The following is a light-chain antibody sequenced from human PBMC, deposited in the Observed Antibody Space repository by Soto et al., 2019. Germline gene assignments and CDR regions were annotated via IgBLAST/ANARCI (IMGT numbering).Light chain of an antibody. V-gene: IGKV3-11*01. J-gene: IGKJ2*01. CDR3: QQRSNWPPMYT. Sequence: EIVLTQSPATLSLSPGERATLSCRASHSVSSYLAWYQHKPGQAPRLLIYGASNRTTGIPARFSGSGTRTDFPQTISILEPEDFAVYLCQQRSNWPPMYTFGQGTKLQI. CDR1: HSVSSY. CDR2: GAS.